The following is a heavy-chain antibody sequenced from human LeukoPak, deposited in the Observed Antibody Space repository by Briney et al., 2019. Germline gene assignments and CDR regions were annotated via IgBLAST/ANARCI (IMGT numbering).Heavy chain of an antibody. CDR1: GGSISSYY. J-gene: IGHJ5*02. CDR2: IFYSGST. CDR3: ARKVTYYDILTGSNWFDP. Sequence: SETLSLTCTVSGGSISSYYWTWIRQPPGKGLEWIGSIFYSGSTYYNPSLKSRVTISVDTSKNQFSLKLSSVTAADTAVYYCARKVTYYDILTGSNWFDPWGQGTLVTVSS. V-gene: IGHV4-59*05. D-gene: IGHD3-9*01.